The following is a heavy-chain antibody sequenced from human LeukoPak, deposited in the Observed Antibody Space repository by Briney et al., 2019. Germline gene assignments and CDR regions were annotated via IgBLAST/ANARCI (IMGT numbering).Heavy chain of an antibody. CDR3: ARDDSSGYSGIN. J-gene: IGHJ4*02. D-gene: IGHD3-22*01. CDR2: IYYSGST. Sequence: SQTLSLTCTVSGDSIGSGEYYWSWIRQPPGKGLEWIGYIYYSGSTYFNPSLKSRVTISIDTSKNQFSLKLSSVTAADTALYYCARDDSSGYSGINWGQGFLVTVSS. CDR1: GDSIGSGEYY. V-gene: IGHV4-30-4*08.